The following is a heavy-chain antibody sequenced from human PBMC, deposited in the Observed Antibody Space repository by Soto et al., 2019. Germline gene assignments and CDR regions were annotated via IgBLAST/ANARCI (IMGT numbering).Heavy chain of an antibody. D-gene: IGHD2-21*01. CDR3: VRHRSSREIPFDN. J-gene: IGHJ4*02. CDR2: IYSSGST. CDR1: GDSISGTSFY. V-gene: IGHV4-39*01. Sequence: PSETLSLTCTVSGDSISGTSFYWGWIRQSSGKGLEWIAGIYSSGSTFYNLSLKSRLSLSVDTSKNQFSLRLQSVTAADTAVYYCVRHRSSREIPFDNWGQGTLVTVSS.